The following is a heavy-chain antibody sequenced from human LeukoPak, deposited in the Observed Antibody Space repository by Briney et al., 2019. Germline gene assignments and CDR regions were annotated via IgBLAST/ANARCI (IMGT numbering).Heavy chain of an antibody. Sequence: PGGSLRLSCAGSGDGFTRHTMNWVRRAPGKGLGRISYIWSTGEYIYYADSVKGRFTISRDNARTSVYLQMNSLRVEDTAIYYCAREYDSRARFDSWGQGTLVTVSS. CDR3: AREYDSRARFDS. V-gene: IGHV3-21*05. CDR1: GDGFTRHT. CDR2: IWSTGEYI. D-gene: IGHD6-13*01. J-gene: IGHJ4*02.